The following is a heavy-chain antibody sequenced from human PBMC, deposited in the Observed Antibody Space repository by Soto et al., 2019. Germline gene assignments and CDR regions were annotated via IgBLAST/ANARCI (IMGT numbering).Heavy chain of an antibody. V-gene: IGHV4-30-4*01. Sequence: SSETLSLTCTVSGGSIISGDYYWSWIRQPPGKGIEWIGYIYYSGSTYYNPSLKSRVTISVDTSKNQFSLKLSSVTAADTAVYYCARAPIAAGLFDYWGQGTLVTVSS. J-gene: IGHJ4*02. CDR2: IYYSGST. CDR1: GGSIISGDYY. D-gene: IGHD6-25*01. CDR3: ARAPIAAGLFDY.